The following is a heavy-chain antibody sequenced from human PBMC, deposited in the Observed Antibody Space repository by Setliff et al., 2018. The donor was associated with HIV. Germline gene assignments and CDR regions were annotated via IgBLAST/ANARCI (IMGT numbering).Heavy chain of an antibody. CDR2: IFYFGSV. V-gene: IGHV4-39*07. Sequence: SETLSLTCRVSGGSFNTRRTKWGWIRQSPGKGLEWIGSIFYFGSVTYNPSLKSRPLISIDTSKTQFSLNLRSVTAADTAVYYCVRELLGSGGTGPEVNFFDSWGQGTQVTVSS. CDR3: VRELLGSGGTGPEVNFFDS. D-gene: IGHD1-26*01. J-gene: IGHJ5*01. CDR1: GGSFNTRRTK.